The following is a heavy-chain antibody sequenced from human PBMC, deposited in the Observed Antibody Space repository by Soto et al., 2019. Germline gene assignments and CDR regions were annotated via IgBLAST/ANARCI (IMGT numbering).Heavy chain of an antibody. CDR1: GFTFSDHY. CDR2: ITNKIDGYTT. Sequence: EMQMVESGGGLVQPGGSLRLSCAASGFTFSDHYMEWVRQAPGKGLEWVGRITNKIDGYTTSYAASVEGRFIVSRDDSRNSLFLQMNNLKMEDTAVYFCARAAYGHGSDVWGQGSTVIVSS. J-gene: IGHJ6*02. D-gene: IGHD3-16*01. CDR3: ARAAYGHGSDV. V-gene: IGHV3-72*01.